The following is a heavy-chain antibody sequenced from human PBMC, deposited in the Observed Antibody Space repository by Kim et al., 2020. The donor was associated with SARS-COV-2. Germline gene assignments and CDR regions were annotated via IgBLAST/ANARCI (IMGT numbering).Heavy chain of an antibody. CDR2: IIPIFGTA. Sequence: SVKVSCKASGGTFSSYAISWERQAPGQGLEWMGGIIPIFGTANYAQKFQGRVTITADESTSTAYMELSSLRYEDTAVYYCASDYYGSGSYYIGYWGQGTLVTVSS. V-gene: IGHV1-69*13. J-gene: IGHJ4*02. D-gene: IGHD3-10*01. CDR3: ASDYYGSGSYYIGY. CDR1: GGTFSSYA.